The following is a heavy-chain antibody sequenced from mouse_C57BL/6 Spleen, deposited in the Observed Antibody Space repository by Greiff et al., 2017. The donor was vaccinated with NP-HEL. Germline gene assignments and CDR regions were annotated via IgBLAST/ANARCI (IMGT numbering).Heavy chain of an antibody. CDR2: LYPGDGDT. V-gene: IGHV1-80*01. CDR1: GYAFSSYW. CDR3: ARDYGSPYAMDY. Sequence: VQVVESGAELVKPGASVKISCKASGYAFSSYWMNWVKQRPGKGLEWIGQLYPGDGDTNYNGKFTGKATLTADKSSSTAYMQLSSLTSEDSAVYFCARDYGSPYAMDYWGQGTSVTVSS. J-gene: IGHJ4*01. D-gene: IGHD1-1*01.